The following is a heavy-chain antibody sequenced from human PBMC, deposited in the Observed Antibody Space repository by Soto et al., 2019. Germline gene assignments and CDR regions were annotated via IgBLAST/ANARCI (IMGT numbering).Heavy chain of an antibody. Sequence: GGSLRLSCAASGFTFDIYGMHWVRQAPGKGLEWVSGISWNSGSIGYADSVKGRFTISRDNAKNSLYLQMSSLKTEDTAFYYWAKDYLTAGYSSGWYDYWGQGTLVTVSS. CDR3: AKDYLTAGYSSGWYDY. J-gene: IGHJ4*02. CDR2: ISWNSGSI. CDR1: GFTFDIYG. D-gene: IGHD6-19*01. V-gene: IGHV3-9*01.